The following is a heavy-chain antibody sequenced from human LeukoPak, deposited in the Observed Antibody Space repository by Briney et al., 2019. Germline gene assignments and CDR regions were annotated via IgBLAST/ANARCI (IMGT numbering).Heavy chain of an antibody. Sequence: SETLSLTCTVSGGSISSSSYYWGWIRQPPGKGLEWIGSIYYSGSTYYNPSLKSRVTISVDTSKNQFSLKLSSVTAADTAVYYCAKSIPAAIGNWFDPWGQGTLVTVSS. CDR3: AKSIPAAIGNWFDP. CDR1: GGSISSSSYY. V-gene: IGHV4-39*07. D-gene: IGHD2-2*01. J-gene: IGHJ5*02. CDR2: IYYSGST.